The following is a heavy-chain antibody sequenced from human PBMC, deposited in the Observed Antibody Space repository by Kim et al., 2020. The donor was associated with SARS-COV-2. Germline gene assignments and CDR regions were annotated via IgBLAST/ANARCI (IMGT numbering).Heavy chain of an antibody. CDR2: INHSGST. D-gene: IGHD6-6*01. J-gene: IGHJ5*02. Sequence: SETLSLTCAVYGGSFSGYYWSWIRQPPGKGLEWIGEINHSGSTNYNPSLKSRVTISVDTSKNQFSLKLSSVTAADTAVYYCARGPRIAARRLNWFDPWG. V-gene: IGHV4-34*01. CDR3: ARGPRIAARRLNWFDP. CDR1: GGSFSGYY.